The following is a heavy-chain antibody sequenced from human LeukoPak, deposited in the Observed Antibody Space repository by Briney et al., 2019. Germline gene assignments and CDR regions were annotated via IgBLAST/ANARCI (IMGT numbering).Heavy chain of an antibody. Sequence: SVKVSCKASGGTFSSYAISWVRQAPGQGLEWMGGIIPIFGTANYAQKFQGRVTITTDESTSTAYMELSSLRSEDTAVCYCAREDCSSTSCYQAVGAFDIWGQGTMVTVSS. CDR2: IIPIFGTA. CDR1: GGTFSSYA. J-gene: IGHJ3*02. CDR3: AREDCSSTSCYQAVGAFDI. V-gene: IGHV1-69*05. D-gene: IGHD2-2*01.